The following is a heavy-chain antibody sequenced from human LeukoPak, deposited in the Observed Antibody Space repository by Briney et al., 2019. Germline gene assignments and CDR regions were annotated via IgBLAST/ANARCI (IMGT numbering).Heavy chain of an antibody. CDR1: GGSISISSYY. CDR3: ARLGSYGEIDY. V-gene: IGHV4-39*01. CDR2: IYYSGST. J-gene: IGHJ4*02. D-gene: IGHD1-26*01. Sequence: SETLSLTCTVSGGSISISSYYWGWIRQTPGKGLEWIGSIYYSGSTHYNPSLKSRVTISVDTSKNQFSLKLSSVTAADTAVYYCARLGSYGEIDYWGQGTLVTVSS.